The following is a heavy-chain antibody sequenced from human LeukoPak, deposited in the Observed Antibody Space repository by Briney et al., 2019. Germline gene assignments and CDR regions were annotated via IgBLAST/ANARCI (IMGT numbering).Heavy chain of an antibody. CDR3: AGWGAYYYDSSGYSSIDAFDI. CDR1: GGSFSGYY. CDR2: INHSGST. V-gene: IGHV4-34*01. Sequence: SETLSLTCAVYGGSFSGYYWSWIRQPPGKGLEWIGEINHSGSTNYNPSLKSRVTISVDTSKNQFSLKLSSVTAAGTAVYYCAGWGAYYYDSSGYSSIDAFDIWGQGTMVTVSS. J-gene: IGHJ3*02. D-gene: IGHD3-22*01.